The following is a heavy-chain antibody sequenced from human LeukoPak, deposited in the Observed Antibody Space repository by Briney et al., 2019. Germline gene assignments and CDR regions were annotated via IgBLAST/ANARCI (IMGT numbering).Heavy chain of an antibody. Sequence: AETLSLTCTVSGGPISSHYWSWIRQPPGKGLEWIGYIYYSGSTNYNPSLKSRVTISVDTSKNQFSLKLSSVTAADTAVYYCARSGSKRPYDFWSGYSFDYCGQGTLVTVSS. V-gene: IGHV4-59*11. CDR1: GGPISSHY. CDR2: IYYSGST. D-gene: IGHD3-3*01. J-gene: IGHJ4*02. CDR3: ARSGSKRPYDFWSGYSFDY.